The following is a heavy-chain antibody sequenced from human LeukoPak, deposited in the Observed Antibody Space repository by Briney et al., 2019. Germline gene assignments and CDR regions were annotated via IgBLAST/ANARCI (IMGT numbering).Heavy chain of an antibody. CDR1: GFTFGNAW. CDR2: IKSKTDGGTT. Sequence: GGSLRLSCAAPGFTFGNAWMSWVRQAPGKGLEWVGRIKSKTDGGTTDYAAPVKGRFTISRDDSKNTLYLQMNSLKTEDTAVYYCTTRIAAVGKRYYFDYWGQGTLVTVSS. J-gene: IGHJ4*02. D-gene: IGHD6-13*01. V-gene: IGHV3-15*01. CDR3: TTRIAAVGKRYYFDY.